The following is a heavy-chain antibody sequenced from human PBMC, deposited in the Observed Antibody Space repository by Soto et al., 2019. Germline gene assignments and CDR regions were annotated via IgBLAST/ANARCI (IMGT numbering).Heavy chain of an antibody. J-gene: IGHJ4*02. CDR1: GGSISPYY. CDR2: IYASGST. CDR3: ARGGMVIIPTATAFDY. V-gene: IGHV4-4*07. D-gene: IGHD1-1*01. Sequence: SETRSLSCSVSGGSISPYYWSWIRQPAGKGLEWIGRIYASGSTNYNPSLKSRVTMSVATSKNQFSLKLTSVTAADTATYYCARGGMVIIPTATAFDYWGQGTLVTVSS.